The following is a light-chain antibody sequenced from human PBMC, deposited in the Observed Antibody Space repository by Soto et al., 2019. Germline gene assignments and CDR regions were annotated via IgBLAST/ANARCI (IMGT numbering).Light chain of an antibody. J-gene: IGKJ4*01. CDR3: QQSYSTPGLT. CDR1: QSISSY. CDR2: AAS. V-gene: IGKV1-39*01. Sequence: DIHMTQSPSTLSGSVGDRVTITCRASQSISSYLNWYQQKPGKAPKLLIYAASSLQSGVPSRFSGSGSGTDFTLTISSLQPEDFATYYCQQSYSTPGLTFGGGTKVDIK.